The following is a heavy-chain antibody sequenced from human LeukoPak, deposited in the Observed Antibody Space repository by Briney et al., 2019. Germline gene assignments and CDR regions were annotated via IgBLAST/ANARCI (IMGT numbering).Heavy chain of an antibody. CDR3: ARFVRGNIYHYDAFDI. CDR2: IYYSGST. V-gene: IGHV4-39*01. J-gene: IGHJ3*02. CDR1: GGSVTNSSGYY. D-gene: IGHD3-10*02. Sequence: PSETLSLTCSVSGGSVTNSSGYYWAWIRQPPGKGLEWIGSIYYSGSTYYNPSLKSRVTMSVDTSKNQFSLKLSSVTAADTAVYYCARFVRGNIYHYDAFDIWGQGTMVTVSS.